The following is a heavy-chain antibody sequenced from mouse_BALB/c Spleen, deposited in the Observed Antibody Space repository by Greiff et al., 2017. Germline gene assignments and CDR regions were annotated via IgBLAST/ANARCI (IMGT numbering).Heavy chain of an antibody. D-gene: IGHD1-2*01. CDR1: GFTFSSYA. J-gene: IGHJ4*01. V-gene: IGHV5-9-4*01. Sequence: EVLLVESGGGLVKPGGSLKLSCAASGFTFSSYAMSWVRQSPEKRLEWVAEISSGGSYTYYPDTVTGRFTISRDNAKNTLYLEMSSLRSEDTAMYSCARVWDYGYVVDYWGQGTSVTVSS. CDR2: ISSGGSYT. CDR3: ARVWDYGYVVDY.